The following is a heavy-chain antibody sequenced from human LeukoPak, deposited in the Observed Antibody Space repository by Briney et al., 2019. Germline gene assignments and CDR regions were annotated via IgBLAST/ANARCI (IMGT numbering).Heavy chain of an antibody. CDR3: ARQEYCSGGSCYTWFDP. CDR2: IYPGDSDI. D-gene: IGHD2-15*01. V-gene: IGHV5-51*07. Sequence: GESLKISCKDSGYRFSSYWIAWVHQMPGKGLEYIGIIYPGDSDIRYSPSFQGQVTISADKSISTAYLQWSSLKASDTAMYYCARQEYCSGGSCYTWFDPWGQGTLVTVSS. J-gene: IGHJ5*02. CDR1: GYRFSSYW.